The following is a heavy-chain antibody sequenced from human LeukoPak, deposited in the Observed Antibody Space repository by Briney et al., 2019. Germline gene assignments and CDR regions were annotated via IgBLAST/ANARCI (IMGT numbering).Heavy chain of an antibody. Sequence: GGSLRLSCAASGFTFSTYAMHWVLQAPGKGLEWVAVISYDGSNKYYADSVKGRFTISRDNSKNTLYLQMNSLRAEDTAVYYCARDPDASSSTDYWGQGTLVTVSS. CDR1: GFTFSTYA. V-gene: IGHV3-30*04. CDR2: ISYDGSNK. D-gene: IGHD6-6*01. CDR3: ARDPDASSSTDY. J-gene: IGHJ4*02.